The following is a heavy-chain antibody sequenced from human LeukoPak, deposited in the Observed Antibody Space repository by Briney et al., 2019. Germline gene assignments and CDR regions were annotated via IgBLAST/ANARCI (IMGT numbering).Heavy chain of an antibody. J-gene: IGHJ4*02. CDR3: AKDSMVVFEGEYFDY. CDR1: GFTFSSYG. Sequence: PGGSVRLSCAASGFTFSSYGMHWVRQAPGKGLEWVAFIRYDGSNKYYADSVKGRFTISRDNSKNTLYLQMNSLRAEDTAVYYCAKDSMVVFEGEYFDYWGQGTLVTVSS. CDR2: IRYDGSNK. D-gene: IGHD2-15*01. V-gene: IGHV3-30*02.